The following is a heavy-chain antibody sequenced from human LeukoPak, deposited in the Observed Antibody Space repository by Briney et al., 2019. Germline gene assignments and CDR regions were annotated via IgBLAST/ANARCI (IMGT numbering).Heavy chain of an antibody. CDR2: MYHGGST. CDR3: ARDVGSPYCSGGSCPLGY. CDR1: GGSISTYY. J-gene: IGHJ4*02. Sequence: SETLSLTCTVSGGSISTYYWTWLRQPPGKGLEWIGYMYHGGSTNYNPSLKSRVTISGDTSKNQFSLKLSSVTAADTAVYYCARDVGSPYCSGGSCPLGYWGQGSLVTVSS. D-gene: IGHD2-15*01. V-gene: IGHV4-59*01.